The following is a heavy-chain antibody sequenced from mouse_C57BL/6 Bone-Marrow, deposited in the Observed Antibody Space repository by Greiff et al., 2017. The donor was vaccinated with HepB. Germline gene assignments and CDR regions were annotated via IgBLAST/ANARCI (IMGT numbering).Heavy chain of an antibody. CDR2: IDPDSGGT. Sequence: QVQLQQPGAELVKPGASVKLSCKASGYTFTSYWMHWVKQRPGRGLEWIGRIDPDSGGTKYNEKFKSKATLTVDKPSSTAYMQLSSLTSEDSAVYYCARYYYGSSYNWYFDVWGTGTTVTVSS. J-gene: IGHJ1*03. D-gene: IGHD1-1*01. CDR1: GYTFTSYW. CDR3: ARYYYGSSYNWYFDV. V-gene: IGHV1-72*01.